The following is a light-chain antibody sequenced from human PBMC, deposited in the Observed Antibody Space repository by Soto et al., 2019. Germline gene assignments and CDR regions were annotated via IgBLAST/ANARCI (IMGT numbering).Light chain of an antibody. CDR1: SSDVGYYNR. CDR3: SSYTSSSTLV. Sequence: QSVLTQPPSVSGSPGQSVTISCTGTSSDVGYYNRVSWYQQPPGTAPKLLIYEVSNRPSGVPDRFSGSKSGNTASLTISGLQAEDEADYYCSSYTSSSTLVFGTGTQLTVL. V-gene: IGLV2-18*02. CDR2: EVS. J-gene: IGLJ1*01.